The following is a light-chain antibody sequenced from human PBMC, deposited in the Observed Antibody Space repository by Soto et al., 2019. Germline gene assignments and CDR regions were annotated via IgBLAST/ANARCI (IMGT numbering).Light chain of an antibody. CDR3: QSYDSSLSGSV. J-gene: IGLJ3*02. CDR2: GNT. Sequence: QSVLTQPPSVSGAPGQKVTISCTGSSSNIGAIYDVQWYQQLPGAAPKLLIYGNTNRPSGVPDRFSGSKSGTSASLAITGLQAEDEADYYCQSYDSSLSGSVFGGGTKLTVL. CDR1: SSNIGAIYD. V-gene: IGLV1-40*01.